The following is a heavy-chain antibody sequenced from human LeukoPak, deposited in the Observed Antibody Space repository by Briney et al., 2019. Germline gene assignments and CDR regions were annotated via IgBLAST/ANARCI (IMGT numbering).Heavy chain of an antibody. V-gene: IGHV4-31*03. CDR3: ARVACTNGVCFEFDY. D-gene: IGHD2-8*01. J-gene: IGHJ4*02. Sequence: SETLSLTCTVSGGSISSGGYYWSWIRQHPGKGLEWIGYIYYSGSTYYNPSLESRVTISVDTSKNQFSLKLSSVTAADTAVYYCARVACTNGVCFEFDYWGQGTLVTVSS. CDR1: GGSISSGGYY. CDR2: IYYSGST.